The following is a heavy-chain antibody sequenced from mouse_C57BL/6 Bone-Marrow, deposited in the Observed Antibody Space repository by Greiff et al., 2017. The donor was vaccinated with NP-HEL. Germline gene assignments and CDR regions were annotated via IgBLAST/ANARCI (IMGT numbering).Heavy chain of an antibody. Sequence: VQLQQSGPELVKPGASVKLSCKASGHTFTSYDINWVKQRPGQGLEWIGWIYPRDGSTKYNEKFKGKATLTVDTSSSTAYMELHSLTSEDSAVYFCARRDYGSSWYFDVWGTGTTVTVSS. CDR3: ARRDYGSSWYFDV. CDR2: IYPRDGST. J-gene: IGHJ1*03. V-gene: IGHV1-85*01. CDR1: GHTFTSYD. D-gene: IGHD1-1*01.